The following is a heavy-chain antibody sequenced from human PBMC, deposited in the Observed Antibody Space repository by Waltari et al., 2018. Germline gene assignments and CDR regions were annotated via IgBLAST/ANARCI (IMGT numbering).Heavy chain of an antibody. V-gene: IGHV4-30-4*01. Sequence: QVQLQESGPGLVKPSQTLSLICTVSNGSISSGDYYWSWIRQAPGKDLEWIGYIYYTGGTYYNPSLESRVTISVDTSKNQFSLKLSSVTAADTAIYYCARIIHAFYYFDSCGQGTLVTVSS. CDR3: ARIIHAFYYFDS. CDR2: IYYTGGT. J-gene: IGHJ4*02. D-gene: IGHD2-21*01. CDR1: NGSISSGDYY.